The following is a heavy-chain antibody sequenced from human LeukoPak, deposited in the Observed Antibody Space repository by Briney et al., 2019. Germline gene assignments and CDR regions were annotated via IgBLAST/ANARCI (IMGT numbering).Heavy chain of an antibody. V-gene: IGHV1-2*02. J-gene: IGHJ6*03. Sequence: ASVKVSCKASGYNFISYYMHWVRQAPGQGLEWMGWINPNTAGTNYAQKFLGGVTLTWDTSISTAYMELNRLTSDDTAVYYCATSAGDYRAGHYYYMGVWGKGTSVTVSS. CDR2: INPNTAGT. CDR3: ATSAGDYRAGHYYYMGV. D-gene: IGHD4-11*01. CDR1: GYNFISYY.